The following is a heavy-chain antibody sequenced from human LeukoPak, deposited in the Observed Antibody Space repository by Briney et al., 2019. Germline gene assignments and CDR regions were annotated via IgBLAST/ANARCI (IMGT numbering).Heavy chain of an antibody. Sequence: SETLSLTCTVSGGSFSPHYWIWIRQPPGKGLEWIGYIYYSGSTNYNPSLRSRVTISVDTSKNLFSLRLSSVTAADTAVYYCARDERLVAAYDYWGQGTLVTVSS. CDR3: ARDERLVAAYDY. CDR2: IYYSGST. J-gene: IGHJ4*02. CDR1: GGSFSPHY. V-gene: IGHV4-59*11. D-gene: IGHD2-15*01.